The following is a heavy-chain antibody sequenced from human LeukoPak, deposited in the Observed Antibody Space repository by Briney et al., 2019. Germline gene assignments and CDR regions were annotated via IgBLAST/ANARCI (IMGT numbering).Heavy chain of an antibody. Sequence: GGSLRLSCAASGFTFSSYAMSWVRQAPGKGLEWVSAISDTGATTYYADSVKGRFTISRDNSRSTLYLQMNSMRAEDTALYYFSKDTSIGRYGTNGVYSPFDYWGQGTLVTVSS. CDR3: SKDTSIGRYGTNGVYSPFDY. CDR1: GFTFSSYA. J-gene: IGHJ4*02. CDR2: ISDTGATT. V-gene: IGHV3-23*01. D-gene: IGHD2-8*01.